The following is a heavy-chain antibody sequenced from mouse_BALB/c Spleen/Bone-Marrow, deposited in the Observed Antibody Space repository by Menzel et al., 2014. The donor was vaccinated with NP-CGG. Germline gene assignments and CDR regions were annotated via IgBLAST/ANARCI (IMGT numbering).Heavy chain of an antibody. V-gene: IGHV7-3*02. J-gene: IGHJ2*01. Sequence: EVMLVESGGGLVQPGGSLRLSCATSGFTFTDYYMNWVRQPPGKALEWLGFIRNKANGYTTEYNASVKGRFTISRDNSQSILYLQMNTLRAEDSATYYCARDRGGLLFDYWGQGTTHTVSS. CDR3: ARDRGGLLFDY. CDR2: IRNKANGYTT. D-gene: IGHD1-1*01. CDR1: GFTFTDYY.